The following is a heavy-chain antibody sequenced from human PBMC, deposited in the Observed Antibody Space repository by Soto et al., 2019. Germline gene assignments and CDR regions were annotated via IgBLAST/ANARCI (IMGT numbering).Heavy chain of an antibody. CDR1: GGSISSSSYY. V-gene: IGHV4-39*01. CDR2: IYYSGST. CDR3: ARHDGVVIYQDLNWFDP. J-gene: IGHJ5*02. D-gene: IGHD3-3*01. Sequence: SETLSLTCTVSGGSISSSSYYWGWIRQPPGKGLEWIGSIYYSGSTYYNPSLKSRVTISVDTSKNQFSLKLSSVTAADTAVYYCARHDGVVIYQDLNWFDPWGQGTLVTVSS.